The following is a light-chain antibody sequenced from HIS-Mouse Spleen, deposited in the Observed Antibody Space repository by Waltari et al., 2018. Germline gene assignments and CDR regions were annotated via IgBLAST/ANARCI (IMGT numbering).Light chain of an antibody. CDR2: DVS. CDR3: CSYAGSYTGV. J-gene: IGLJ1*01. Sequence: QSALTQPRSVSGSPGQSVTISCPGTSSDVGVYNYVSWYQQHPGKAPKLMIYDVSKRPSGVPDRFSGSKSGNTASLTISGLQAEDEADYYCCSYAGSYTGVFGTGTKVTVL. V-gene: IGLV2-11*01. CDR1: SSDVGVYNY.